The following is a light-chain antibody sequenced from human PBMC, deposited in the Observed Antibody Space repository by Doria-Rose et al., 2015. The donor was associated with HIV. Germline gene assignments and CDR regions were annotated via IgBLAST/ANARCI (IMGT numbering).Light chain of an antibody. CDR2: RAS. Sequence: EIVMTQSPATLSVSPGERATLSCRASQGIGSDLAWYQQKPGQAPRLLIYRASIRATGIPPRFTGGGSGTEFTFTISSLQSEDFAVYFCQQYSQWPPYTFGQGTKLEVK. CDR3: QQYSQWPPYT. J-gene: IGKJ2*01. CDR1: QGIGSD. V-gene: IGKV3-15*01.